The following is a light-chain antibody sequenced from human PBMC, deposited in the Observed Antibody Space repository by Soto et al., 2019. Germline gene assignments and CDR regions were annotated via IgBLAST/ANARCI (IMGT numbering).Light chain of an antibody. CDR1: QSVSSN. V-gene: IGKV3-15*01. CDR3: QQYNNWPYT. Sequence: EIVMTQSPATLSVSPGERATLSCRASQSVSSNLAWYQQKPGQAPRLLIYGASTRATGIPARFSGSGSGTEFTLTNSSLQSEDFAVYFCQQYNNWPYTFGQGTQLEIK. J-gene: IGKJ2*01. CDR2: GAS.